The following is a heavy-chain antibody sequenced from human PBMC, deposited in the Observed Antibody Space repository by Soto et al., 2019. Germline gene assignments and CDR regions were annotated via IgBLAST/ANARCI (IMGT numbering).Heavy chain of an antibody. V-gene: IGHV4-4*07. CDR3: VRDCSGGGCYSDYGMDV. J-gene: IGHJ6*02. D-gene: IGHD2-15*01. CDR1: GESISSYY. CDR2: IDISGST. Sequence: QVQLQESGPGLVKPSETLSLTCSVSGESISSYYWSWIRQPAGKGLEWIGRIDISGSTDYNPSLKSRVSMSVDRSKNQFSLKLPSVTAADTAVYYCVRDCSGGGCYSDYGMDVWGQGTTVTVSS.